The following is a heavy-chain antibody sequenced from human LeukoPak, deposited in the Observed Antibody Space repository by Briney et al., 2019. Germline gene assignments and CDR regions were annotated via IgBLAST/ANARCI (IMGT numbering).Heavy chain of an antibody. D-gene: IGHD3-3*01. CDR3: AKDAKRNYDFWDRFDY. J-gene: IGHJ4*02. CDR1: GFTVTSYA. CDR2: ISGSGGTT. Sequence: GGSLRLSCAASGFTVTSYAMSWVRQAPGKGPDWVSAISGSGGTTYYADSVKGRFTISRDNSKNTLYLQMTSLRVEDTALYYCAKDAKRNYDFWDRFDYWGQGALVTVSS. V-gene: IGHV3-23*01.